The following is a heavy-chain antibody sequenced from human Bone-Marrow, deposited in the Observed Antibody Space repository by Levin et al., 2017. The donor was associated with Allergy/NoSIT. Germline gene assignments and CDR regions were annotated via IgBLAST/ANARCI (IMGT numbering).Heavy chain of an antibody. V-gene: IGHV4-4*07. D-gene: IGHD3-22*01. J-gene: IGHJ4*02. CDR1: GGSISNYF. CDR2: IYTSGST. Sequence: PSETLSLSCAVSGGSISNYFWAWIRQPAGKGLEWLGRIYTSGSTDYSPSLESRVSMSVDTPKNQFSLKLSSVTAADTAMYYCAREYKDYDTSGYYYEYWGQGTLVTVSS. CDR3: AREYKDYDTSGYYYEY.